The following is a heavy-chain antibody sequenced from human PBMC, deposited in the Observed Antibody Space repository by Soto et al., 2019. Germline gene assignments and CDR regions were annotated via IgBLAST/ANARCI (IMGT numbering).Heavy chain of an antibody. D-gene: IGHD6-13*01. J-gene: IGHJ6*04. V-gene: IGHV3-7*01. CDR2: IKQDGSEK. Sequence: EVQVVESGGGLVQPGGSLRLPCVASGFTSSNYWMNWVRQAPGKGLEWVANIKQDGSEKNYVDSVKGRFTISRDNAKNSLYLQMNSLRAEDTAVYYCAGSTSSWGVWGKGTTVTVSS. CDR1: GFTSSNYW. CDR3: AGSTSSWGV.